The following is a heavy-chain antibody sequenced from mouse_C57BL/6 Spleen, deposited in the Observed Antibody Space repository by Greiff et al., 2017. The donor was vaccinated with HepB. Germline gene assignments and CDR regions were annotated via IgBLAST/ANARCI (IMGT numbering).Heavy chain of an antibody. Sequence: QVQLQQPGAELVRPGTSVKLSCKASGYTFTSYWMHWVKQRPGQGLEWIGVIDPSDSYTNYNQKFKGKATLTVDTSSSTAYMQLSSLTSEDSAVYYCARGKNGYDYFDYWGQGTTLTVSS. J-gene: IGHJ2*01. V-gene: IGHV1-59*01. D-gene: IGHD2-2*01. CDR2: IDPSDSYT. CDR3: ARGKNGYDYFDY. CDR1: GYTFTSYW.